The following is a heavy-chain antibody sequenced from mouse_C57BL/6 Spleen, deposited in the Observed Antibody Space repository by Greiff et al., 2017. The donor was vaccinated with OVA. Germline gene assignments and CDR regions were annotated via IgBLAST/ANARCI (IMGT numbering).Heavy chain of an antibody. V-gene: IGHV3-1*01. CDR1: GYSITSGYD. CDR2: ISYSGST. J-gene: IGHJ1*03. Sequence: EVKLMESGPGMVKPSQSLSLTCTVTGYSITSGYDWHWIRHFPGNKLEWMGYISYSGSTNYNPSLKSRISITHDTSKNHFFLKLNSVTTEDTATYYCARADHYYGSSYDWYFDVWGTGTTVTVSS. CDR3: ARADHYYGSSYDWYFDV. D-gene: IGHD1-1*01.